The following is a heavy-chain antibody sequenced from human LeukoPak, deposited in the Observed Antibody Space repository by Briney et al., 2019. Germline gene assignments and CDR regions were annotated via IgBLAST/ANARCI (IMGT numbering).Heavy chain of an antibody. D-gene: IGHD6-19*01. Sequence: GGSLRLSCAASGFTFSSYSMHWVRQAPGKGLEWISSISSSSIYIYYADSVKGRFTISRDNAKNSLYLQMNSLRAEDTAIYYCARDLTSSGWLDWGQGTLVTVSS. V-gene: IGHV3-21*01. CDR3: ARDLTSSGWLD. CDR1: GFTFSSYS. CDR2: ISSSSIYI. J-gene: IGHJ4*02.